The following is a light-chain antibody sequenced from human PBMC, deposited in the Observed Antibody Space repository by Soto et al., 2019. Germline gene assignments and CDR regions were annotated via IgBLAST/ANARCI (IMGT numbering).Light chain of an antibody. CDR1: SSDVGSYNL. Sequence: QSALTQPASVSGSPGQSITFSCTGISSDVGSYNLVSWYQQHPGKAPKLMIYEGNKRPSGVSIRFSASRSGNTASLTISGLQAEDEADYYCCSYAGSSTPVIFGGGTKVTVL. V-gene: IGLV2-23*01. CDR2: EGN. CDR3: CSYAGSSTPVI. J-gene: IGLJ2*01.